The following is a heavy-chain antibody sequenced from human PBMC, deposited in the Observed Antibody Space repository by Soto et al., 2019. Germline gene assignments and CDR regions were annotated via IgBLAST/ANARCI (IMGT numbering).Heavy chain of an antibody. V-gene: IGHV4-4*02. J-gene: IGHJ5*02. CDR3: ARWSDIVVVVAATGWFDP. CDR2: IYHSGST. D-gene: IGHD2-15*01. Sequence: QVQLQESGPGLVKPSGTLSLTCAVSGGSISSSNWWSWVRQPPGKGLEWIGEIYHSGSTNYNPSIKSRVTISVDKSKNQFSLKLSSVTAADTAVYDCARWSDIVVVVAATGWFDPWGQGTLVTVSS. CDR1: GGSISSSNW.